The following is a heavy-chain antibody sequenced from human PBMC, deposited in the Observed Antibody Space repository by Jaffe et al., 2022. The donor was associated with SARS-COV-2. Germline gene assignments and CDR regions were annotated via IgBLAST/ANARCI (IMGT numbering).Heavy chain of an antibody. Sequence: EVQVVESGGGLVQPGGSLRLSCAASGFTFSNYWMSWVRQTPGKGLEWVSNIKDDGSEKHYVDSVKGRFTISRDNAKNSLYLQMNSLRDEDTAVYYCARGTNKEWCTTTTCHCNWFDPWGQGTLVTVSS. CDR3: ARGTNKEWCTTTTCHCNWFDP. V-gene: IGHV3-7*01. CDR2: IKDDGSEK. CDR1: GFTFSNYW. D-gene: IGHD2-8*02. J-gene: IGHJ5*02.